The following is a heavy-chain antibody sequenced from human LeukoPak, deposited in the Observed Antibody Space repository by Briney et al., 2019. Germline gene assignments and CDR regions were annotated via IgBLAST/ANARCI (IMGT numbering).Heavy chain of an antibody. CDR1: GFTFSSFA. CDR3: VRDQRYCNGGGCYGWFDP. CDR2: ISGGSSNI. J-gene: IGHJ5*02. V-gene: IGHV3-23*01. Sequence: VLLGGSLRLSCAASGFTFSSFAMSWVRQAPGKGLEWVSAISGGSSNIYSADSVKGRFTISRDNSKNTLHLQMNNLRAEDTAVYYCVRDQRYCNGGGCYGWFDPWGQGTLVTVSS. D-gene: IGHD2-15*01.